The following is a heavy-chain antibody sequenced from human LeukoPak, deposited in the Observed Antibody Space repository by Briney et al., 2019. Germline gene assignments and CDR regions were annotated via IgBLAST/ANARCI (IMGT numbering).Heavy chain of an antibody. J-gene: IGHJ6*02. Sequence: GSLRLSCAASGFIVSSNYMSWVRQSPGKGLEWIGEIYHNGTRNYNPSLKSRVTISADTFKNHFSLKLTSVTAADTAVYYCATAPILRGEGGEHYKYGMDVWGQGTTVIVSS. CDR3: ATAPILRGEGGEHYKYGMDV. V-gene: IGHV4-4*02. CDR1: GFIVSSNY. D-gene: IGHD2-2*02. CDR2: IYHNGTR.